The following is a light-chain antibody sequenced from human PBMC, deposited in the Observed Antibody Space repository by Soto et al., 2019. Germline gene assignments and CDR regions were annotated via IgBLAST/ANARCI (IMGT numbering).Light chain of an antibody. Sequence: EIVLTQSPGTLSLSPGERATLSCRASQTITNNYLAWYQQKPGQAPRLVMSGASSRATGIPDRFSGGGSETDFTLTISRLEPEDFAVYYCQQYDISYAFGQGTKLEIK. J-gene: IGKJ2*01. CDR3: QQYDISYA. V-gene: IGKV3-20*01. CDR1: QTITNNY. CDR2: GAS.